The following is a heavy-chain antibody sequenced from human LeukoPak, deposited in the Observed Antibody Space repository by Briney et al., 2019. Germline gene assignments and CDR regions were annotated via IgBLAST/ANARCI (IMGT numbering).Heavy chain of an antibody. CDR2: INPNSGGT. J-gene: IGHJ4*02. CDR3: ARGYCSGGSCFPVDY. D-gene: IGHD2-15*01. Sequence: ASVKVSCKASGYTFTGYYMHWVRQAPGQGLEWMGRINPNSGGTNYAQKFQGRVTMTRDTSISTAYMELGRVRSDDTAVYYCARGYCSGGSCFPVDYWGQGTLVTVSS. CDR1: GYTFTGYY. V-gene: IGHV1-2*06.